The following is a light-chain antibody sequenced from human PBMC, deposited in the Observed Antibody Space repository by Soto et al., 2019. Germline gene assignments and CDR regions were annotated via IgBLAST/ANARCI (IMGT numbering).Light chain of an antibody. Sequence: QSVLTQPPSASGTPGQRVTISCSGSSSNIGSTSVYWYQQLPGTAPKLLIYSNDRRPLGVPDRLSGSKSGASASLAISGLQSGDEADYYCAAWDNSLSGWVFGGGTKVTVL. CDR1: SSNIGSTS. J-gene: IGLJ3*02. CDR2: SND. CDR3: AAWDNSLSGWV. V-gene: IGLV1-44*01.